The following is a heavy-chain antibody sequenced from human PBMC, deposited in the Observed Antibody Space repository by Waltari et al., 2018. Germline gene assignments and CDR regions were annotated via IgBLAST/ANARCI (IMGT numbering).Heavy chain of an antibody. CDR3: ARRYGDYVDY. D-gene: IGHD4-17*01. CDR2: IYYSGST. Sequence: QLQLQESGPGLVKPSATLSLTCTVSGGPIRSSSYYWCWIRQPPGKGLEWIGSIYYSGSTYYNPSLKSRVTISVDTSKNQFSLKLSSVTAADTAVYYCARRYGDYVDYWGQGTLVTVSS. J-gene: IGHJ4*02. V-gene: IGHV4-39*07. CDR1: GGPIRSSSYY.